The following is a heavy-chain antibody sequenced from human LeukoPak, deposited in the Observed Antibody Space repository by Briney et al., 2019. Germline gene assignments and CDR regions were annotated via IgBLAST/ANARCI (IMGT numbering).Heavy chain of an antibody. CDR1: GYTFTSYD. CDR2: MNPNSGNT. Sequence: ASVKLSCKASGYTFTSYDINWVRQATGQGLEWMGWMNPNSGNTGYAQKFQGGVTMTRNTSISTAYMELSSLRSEDTAVYYCARGRGFTRDSSGYIDYWGQGTLVTVSS. D-gene: IGHD3-22*01. V-gene: IGHV1-8*01. J-gene: IGHJ4*02. CDR3: ARGRGFTRDSSGYIDY.